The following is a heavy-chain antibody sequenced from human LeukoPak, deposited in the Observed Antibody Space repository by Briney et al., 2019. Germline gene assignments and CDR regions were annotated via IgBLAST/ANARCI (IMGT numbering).Heavy chain of an antibody. D-gene: IGHD5-24*01. J-gene: IGHJ4*02. CDR1: GFTFGDYA. Sequence: GGSLRLSCTASGFTFGDYAMSWVRQAPGKGLEWVGFIRSKAYGGTTEYAASVKGRFTISRDNSKNTLYLQMNSLRADDTAVYYCAKSGYNRFDYWGQGTLVTVSS. CDR3: AKSGYNRFDY. CDR2: IRSKAYGGTT. V-gene: IGHV3-49*04.